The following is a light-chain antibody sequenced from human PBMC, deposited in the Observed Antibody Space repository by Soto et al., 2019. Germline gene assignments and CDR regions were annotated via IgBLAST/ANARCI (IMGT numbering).Light chain of an antibody. Sequence: QSVLTQPPSASGSPGQSVAICCTGTSSDVGGYNYVSWYQQRPGKAPKLMIYEVNKRPSGGPDRFSGSKSGNTASLTVSGLQGEDEADYYCSSYAGSSNVFGTGTKVTVL. V-gene: IGLV2-8*01. CDR1: SSDVGGYNY. CDR2: EVN. CDR3: SSYAGSSNV. J-gene: IGLJ1*01.